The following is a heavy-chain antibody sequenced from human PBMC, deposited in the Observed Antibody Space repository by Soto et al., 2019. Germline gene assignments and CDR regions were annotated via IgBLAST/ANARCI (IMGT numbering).Heavy chain of an antibody. D-gene: IGHD5-12*01. CDR1: GFTFTSSA. J-gene: IGHJ3*02. CDR2: IVVGSGNT. CDR3: AADSGYDERGAAFDI. Sequence: QMQLVQSGPEVKKPGTSVKVSCKASGFTFTSSAMQWVRQARGQRLEWIGWIVVGSGNTNYAQKFQERVTVTRDMSTSTAYMELSSLRSDDTAVYYCAADSGYDERGAAFDIWGQGTMVTVSS. V-gene: IGHV1-58*02.